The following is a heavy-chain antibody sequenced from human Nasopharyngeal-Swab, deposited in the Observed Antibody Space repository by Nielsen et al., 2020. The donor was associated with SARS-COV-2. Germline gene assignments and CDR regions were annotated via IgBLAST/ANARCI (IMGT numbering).Heavy chain of an antibody. J-gene: IGHJ4*02. V-gene: IGHV3-73*01. CDR1: GFTFSDSA. CDR3: TRCGGGCYSGRDY. Sequence: GGSLRRSGAASGFTFSDSAIHWFRQASGEGLEWVARIRSKGNNYATAYSASVKGRFIIFRDDPTNTAYLQMNSLKTEDTAMYYCTRCGGGCYSGRDYWGQGTLVTVSS. CDR2: IRSKGNNYAT. D-gene: IGHD2-15*01.